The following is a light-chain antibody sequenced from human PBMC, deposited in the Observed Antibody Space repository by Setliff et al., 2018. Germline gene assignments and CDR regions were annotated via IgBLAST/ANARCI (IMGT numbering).Light chain of an antibody. Sequence: SALTQPASVSGSPGQSITISCIGSSRDVGSYDFVSWYQQHPGKAPKLIIYDVTGRPSGVSDRFSGSKSGNTASLTISGLQAEDEADYYCSSYTNSNTDVFGTGTKVTV. J-gene: IGLJ1*01. CDR1: SRDVGSYDF. V-gene: IGLV2-14*03. CDR3: SSYTNSNTDV. CDR2: DVT.